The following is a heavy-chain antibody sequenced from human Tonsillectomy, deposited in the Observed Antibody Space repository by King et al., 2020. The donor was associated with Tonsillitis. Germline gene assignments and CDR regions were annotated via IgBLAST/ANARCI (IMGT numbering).Heavy chain of an antibody. CDR3: ARRPIDSSSSFYFAL. J-gene: IGHJ2*01. CDR1: GGSISSSNW. D-gene: IGHD6-6*01. CDR2: IYQSGST. Sequence: VQLQESGPGLVKPSGTLSLTCSVSGGSISSSNWWSWVRQPPGKGLEWIGEIYQSGSTNYNPYLKSRVTISVDKSKNQFSLKLRSVTAADTAVYYCARRPIDSSSSFYFALWGRGTLVTVSS. V-gene: IGHV4-4*02.